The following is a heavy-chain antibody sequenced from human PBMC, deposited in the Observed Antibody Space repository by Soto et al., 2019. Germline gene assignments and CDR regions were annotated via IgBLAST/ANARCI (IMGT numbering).Heavy chain of an antibody. D-gene: IGHD3-22*01. V-gene: IGHV4-59*01. J-gene: IGHJ4*02. CDR2: IYYSGST. CDR1: GGSSSSYY. CDR3: ARDSGYYYDSSGFDY. Sequence: SETLSVTCTVSGGSSSSYYGSWIRKPPGKGLEWIGYIYYSGSTNYNPSLKSRVTISVDTSKNQFSLKLSSVTAADTAVYYCARDSGYYYDSSGFDYWGQGTLVTVSS.